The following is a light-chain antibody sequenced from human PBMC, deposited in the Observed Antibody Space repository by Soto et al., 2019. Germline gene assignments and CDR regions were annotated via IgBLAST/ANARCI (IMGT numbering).Light chain of an antibody. CDR3: QQYGSSPS. CDR1: QSVRSSY. V-gene: IGKV3-20*01. CDR2: GAS. J-gene: IGKJ4*01. Sequence: EIVLTQSPGTLSLSPGERVTLSCRASQSVRSSYLAWYQQKPGQAPSLLIYGASNRATGIADRLSGSGSGTDFTLTISRLEPEDFAVYYCQQYGSSPSFGGGTKVDIK.